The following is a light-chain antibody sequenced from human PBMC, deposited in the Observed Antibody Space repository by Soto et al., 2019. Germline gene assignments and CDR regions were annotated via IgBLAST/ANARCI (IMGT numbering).Light chain of an antibody. CDR2: DAS. V-gene: IGKV3-11*01. CDR1: QSVSIY. J-gene: IGKJ4*01. Sequence: EIVLTQSPATLSLSPGERATLSCRASQSVSIYLAWYQQKPGQAPRLLIYDASNRATGIPARFSGSGSGTDFTLTISSLEPEDFAVYSCQQRGNWPLTFGGGTKVEIK. CDR3: QQRGNWPLT.